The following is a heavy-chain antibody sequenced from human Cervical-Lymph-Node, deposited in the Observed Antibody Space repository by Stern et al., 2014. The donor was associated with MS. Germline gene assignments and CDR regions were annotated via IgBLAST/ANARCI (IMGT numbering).Heavy chain of an antibody. D-gene: IGHD3-10*01. J-gene: IGHJ4*02. CDR1: GFSLSTSGMG. CDR2: IFWDDDK. Sequence: QVTLRESGPTLVKPTQTLTLTCTFSGFSLSTSGMGVGWIRQPPGKALEWLALIFWDDDKRYIPSLKSRLIITKDTSKNQVVLTMTNMDPADTATYYCARIPWPSASGSYFDYWGQGTLVTVSS. V-gene: IGHV2-5*02. CDR3: ARIPWPSASGSYFDY.